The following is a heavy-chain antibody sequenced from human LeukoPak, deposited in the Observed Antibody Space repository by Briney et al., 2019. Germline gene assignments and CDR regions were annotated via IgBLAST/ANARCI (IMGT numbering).Heavy chain of an antibody. CDR2: ISSSSSYI. V-gene: IGHV3-21*04. J-gene: IGHJ6*02. Sequence: PGGSLRLSCAASGFTFSSYSMNWVRQAPGKGLEWVSSISSSSSYIYYADSVKGRFTISRDNAKNSLYLQMNSLRAEDTAVYYCVKDEVFKVVNGMDVWGQGTTVTVSS. CDR3: VKDEVFKVVNGMDV. D-gene: IGHD3-3*01. CDR1: GFTFSSYS.